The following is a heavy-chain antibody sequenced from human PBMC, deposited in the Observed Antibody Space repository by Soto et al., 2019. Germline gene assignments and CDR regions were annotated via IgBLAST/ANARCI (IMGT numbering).Heavy chain of an antibody. D-gene: IGHD5-12*01. CDR1: GFTFSSYA. V-gene: IGHV3-30*18. CDR3: AKDATSRDGYNYGGRFYP. CDR2: ISDDGTYK. Sequence: GGSLRLSCTASGFTFSSYAMHWVLQAPGKGLEWVAVISDDGTYKYYADSVKGRFTISRDNSKNTLSLQMNSLRPDDTGVYYCAKDATSRDGYNYGGRFYPWRQGTLVTVSS. J-gene: IGHJ5*02.